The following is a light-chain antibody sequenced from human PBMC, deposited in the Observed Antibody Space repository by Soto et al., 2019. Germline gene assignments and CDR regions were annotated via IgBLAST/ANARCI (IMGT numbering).Light chain of an antibody. CDR2: EVS. Sequence: QSVLTQPPSASGSPGQSVTISCTGTSSHVGGYNYVSWYQQHPGKAPKLMIYEVSKRPSGVPDRFSGSKSGNTASLTVSGLQAEDEADYYCSSYAGNKNVFGTGTKVTVL. CDR3: SSYAGNKNV. V-gene: IGLV2-8*01. J-gene: IGLJ1*01. CDR1: SSHVGGYNY.